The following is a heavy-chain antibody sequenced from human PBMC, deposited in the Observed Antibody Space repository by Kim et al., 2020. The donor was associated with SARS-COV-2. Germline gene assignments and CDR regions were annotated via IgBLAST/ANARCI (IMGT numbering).Heavy chain of an antibody. J-gene: IGHJ4*02. CDR3: GFGVGGIDY. Sequence: GYTYYQGSVKDRFTISRENAKNSLYLQMNSLRAGDTAVYYCGFGVGGIDYWGPATLVTVSS. CDR2: GYT. D-gene: IGHD3-10*01. V-gene: IGHV3-13*01.